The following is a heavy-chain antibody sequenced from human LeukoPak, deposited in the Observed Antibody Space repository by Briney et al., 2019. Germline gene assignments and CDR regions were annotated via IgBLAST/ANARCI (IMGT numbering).Heavy chain of an antibody. J-gene: IGHJ2*01. D-gene: IGHD3-10*01. Sequence: ASVKVSCKVSGYTLTELSMHWVRQAPGKGLEWMGGFDPEDGEIIYAQKFQGRVTMTEDTSTDTAYMELSSLRSEGTAVYYCARITMVRGVIIPRWYFDLWGRGTLVTVSS. CDR3: ARITMVRGVIIPRWYFDL. CDR2: FDPEDGEI. V-gene: IGHV1-24*01. CDR1: GYTLTELS.